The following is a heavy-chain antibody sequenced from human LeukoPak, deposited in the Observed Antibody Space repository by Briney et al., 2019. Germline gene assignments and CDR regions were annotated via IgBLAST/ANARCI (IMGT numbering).Heavy chain of an antibody. D-gene: IGHD2-15*01. V-gene: IGHV3-74*01. CDR3: ARVRLSSAFDI. J-gene: IGHJ3*02. CDR2: INTDGSST. Sequence: GGSLRLSCAASGFTFSSYSMNWVRQAPGKGLVWVSRINTDGSSTSYADSVKGRFTISRDNAKNTLYLQMNSLRAEDTAVYYCARVRLSSAFDIWGQGTMVTVSS. CDR1: GFTFSSYS.